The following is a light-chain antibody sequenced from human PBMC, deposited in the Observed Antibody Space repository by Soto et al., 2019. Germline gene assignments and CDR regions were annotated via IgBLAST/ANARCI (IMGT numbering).Light chain of an antibody. CDR2: GSS. CDR1: QGLNSFY. Sequence: EIVLTQSPGTLSLSPGERATLSCRASQGLNSFYLAWYQQKPGQAPRLLIYGSSNRATGIPDRFSGSGSATDFTLTISRLDPEDCAVYYGQQYDISPRTFGQGTKVEVK. V-gene: IGKV3-20*01. J-gene: IGKJ1*01. CDR3: QQYDISPRT.